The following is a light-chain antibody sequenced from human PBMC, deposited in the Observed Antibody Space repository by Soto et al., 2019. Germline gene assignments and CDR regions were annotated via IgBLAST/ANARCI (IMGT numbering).Light chain of an antibody. CDR3: QQYNNWPQT. V-gene: IGKV3-15*01. CDR2: GAS. J-gene: IGKJ1*01. Sequence: EIVMTQSPGTLSVSPGERATLSCRASQSVSSNLAWFQQKPGQAPRLLIYGASTRATGIPARFSGSGSGTEFTLTISSLQSEDFAVYSCQQYNNWPQTFDQGTKVEIK. CDR1: QSVSSN.